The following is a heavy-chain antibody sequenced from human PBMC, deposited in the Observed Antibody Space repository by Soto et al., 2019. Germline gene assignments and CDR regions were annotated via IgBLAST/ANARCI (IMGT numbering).Heavy chain of an antibody. CDR1: GFTFSDHY. D-gene: IGHD2-15*01. Sequence: EVQLVESGGGLVQPGGSLRVSCAASGFTFSDHYMEWVRQAPGKGLEWVGRIRNRIYSFTTEYAASVKDRFTISRDNSRTSLSLQMNSLKPEDSAVYYCATSAFRPTHRWSGFAFWGQGTLVSVSS. J-gene: IGHJ4*02. CDR2: IRNRIYSFTT. V-gene: IGHV3-72*01. CDR3: ATSAFRPTHRWSGFAF.